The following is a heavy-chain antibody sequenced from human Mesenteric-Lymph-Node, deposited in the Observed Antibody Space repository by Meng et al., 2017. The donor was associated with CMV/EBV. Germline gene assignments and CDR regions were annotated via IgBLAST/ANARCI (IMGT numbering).Heavy chain of an antibody. CDR2: IYPDDSDT. CDR3: ARRLMGGLVYFDY. V-gene: IGHV5-51*01. CDR1: GYSFTTYW. D-gene: IGHD2-8*01. Sequence: GGSLRLSCKGSGYSFTTYWIGWVRQMPGKGLEWMGIIYPDDSDTRYSPSFQGQVTISADKSISTAYLQWSSLKASDTAMYYCARRLMGGLVYFDYWGQGTLVTVSS. J-gene: IGHJ4*02.